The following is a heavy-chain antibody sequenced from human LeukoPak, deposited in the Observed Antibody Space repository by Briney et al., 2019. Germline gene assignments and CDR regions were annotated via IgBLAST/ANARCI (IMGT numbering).Heavy chain of an antibody. D-gene: IGHD1-7*01. Sequence: ASVKVSCKASGYTFTSYDINWVRQAPGQGLEWMGWMNPNSGNTGYAQKFQGRVTMTRNTSIGTAYMELSSLRSEDTAVYYCARDRRNSQRGDYWGQGTLVTVSS. CDR1: GYTFTSYD. J-gene: IGHJ4*02. CDR2: MNPNSGNT. V-gene: IGHV1-8*01. CDR3: ARDRRNSQRGDY.